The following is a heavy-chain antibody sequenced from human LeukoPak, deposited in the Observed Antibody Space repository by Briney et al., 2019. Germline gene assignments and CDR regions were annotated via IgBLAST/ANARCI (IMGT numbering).Heavy chain of an antibody. CDR1: GFTFSSYG. CDR2: ISGSGGST. V-gene: IGHV3-23*01. CDR3: ARVEDYDILTGFDY. Sequence: GGSLRLSCAASGFTFSSYGMSWVRQAPGKGLEWVSAISGSGGSTYYADSVKGRFTISRDNSKNTLYLQMNSLRAEDTAVYYCARVEDYDILTGFDYWGQGTLVTVSS. D-gene: IGHD3-9*01. J-gene: IGHJ4*02.